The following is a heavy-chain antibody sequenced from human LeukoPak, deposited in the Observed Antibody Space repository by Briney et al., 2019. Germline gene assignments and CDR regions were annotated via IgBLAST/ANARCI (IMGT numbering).Heavy chain of an antibody. V-gene: IGHV4-59*12. CDR2: IYYSGST. CDR3: ARDSGTTGEVKFDP. D-gene: IGHD3-10*01. Sequence: PSETLSLTCTVSDGSISSYYWSWIRQPPGKGLEWIGYIYYSGSTNYNPSLKSRVTMSVDTSKNQFSLKLTSVTAADTAVYYCARDSGTTGEVKFDPWGQGTLVTVSS. J-gene: IGHJ5*02. CDR1: DGSISSYY.